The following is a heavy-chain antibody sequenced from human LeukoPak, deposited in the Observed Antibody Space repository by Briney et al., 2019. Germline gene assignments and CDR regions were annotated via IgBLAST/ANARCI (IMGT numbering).Heavy chain of an antibody. CDR1: GFTVNGIY. V-gene: IGHV3-66*01. CDR3: AELGITMIGGV. CDR2: IYRGGNT. Sequence: GGSLRLSCAASGFTVNGIYLNWVRQTPGKGLEWVSVIYRGGNTYYADSVKGRFTISRDNAKNSLYLQMNSLRAEDTAVYYCAELGITMIGGVWGKGTTVTISS. J-gene: IGHJ6*04. D-gene: IGHD3-10*02.